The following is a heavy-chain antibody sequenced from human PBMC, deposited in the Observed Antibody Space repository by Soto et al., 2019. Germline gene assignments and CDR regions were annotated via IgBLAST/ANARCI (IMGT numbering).Heavy chain of an antibody. D-gene: IGHD2-15*01. Sequence: PSETLSLTCTVYGGSISSSTYYWGWIRQPPGKGLEWIGTIYYSGSTYYNPSLKSRVTISVDTSKNQFSLKLSSVTAADTAVYYCAGLSTDCSVGSCYSNSVDHWGQGALVTVSS. J-gene: IGHJ4*02. CDR2: IYYSGST. CDR3: AGLSTDCSVGSCYSNSVDH. CDR1: GGSISSSTYY. V-gene: IGHV4-39*01.